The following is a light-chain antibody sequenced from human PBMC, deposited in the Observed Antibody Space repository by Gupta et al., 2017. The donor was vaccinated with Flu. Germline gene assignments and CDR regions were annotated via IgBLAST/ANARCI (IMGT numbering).Light chain of an antibody. J-gene: IGLJ3*02. CDR2: QND. CDR3: QSYDGATWV. V-gene: IGLV6-57*01. CDR1: SGDSASAF. Sequence: FVLTQPQSVPESPGKTVTISCTRSSGDSASAFVQWLQQRPDSPPTTVVYQNDLRPSGVPARFSGSVDTSSNSASLVISGLMTEDEADYYCQSYDGATWVFGGGTKVTVL.